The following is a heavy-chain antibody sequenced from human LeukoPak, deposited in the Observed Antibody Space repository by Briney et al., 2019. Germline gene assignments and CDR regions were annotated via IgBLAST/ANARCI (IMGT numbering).Heavy chain of an antibody. J-gene: IGHJ4*02. D-gene: IGHD6-13*01. CDR1: GFTFSSYW. V-gene: IGHV3-7*01. CDR3: ARGERDFTPLIAAARRHYFDY. Sequence: GGSLRLSCAASGFTFSSYWMSWVRQAPGKGLEWVANIKQDGSEKYYVDSVKGRFTISRDNAKNSLYLQMNSLRAEDTAVYYCARGERDFTPLIAAARRHYFDYWGQGTLVTVSS. CDR2: IKQDGSEK.